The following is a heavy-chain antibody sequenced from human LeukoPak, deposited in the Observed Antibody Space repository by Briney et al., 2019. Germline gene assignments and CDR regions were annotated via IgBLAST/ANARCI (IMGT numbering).Heavy chain of an antibody. D-gene: IGHD3-22*01. CDR2: INPSGGST. Sequence: ASVKVSCKASGYTFTSYYMHWVRQAPGQGLEWMGIINPSGGSTSYAQKFQGRVTITRDTSTSTVYMELSSLRSEDTAVYYCARDNAPADSSTSSLHFDYWGQGTLVTVSS. CDR1: GYTFTSYY. V-gene: IGHV1-46*01. CDR3: ARDNAPADSSTSSLHFDY. J-gene: IGHJ4*02.